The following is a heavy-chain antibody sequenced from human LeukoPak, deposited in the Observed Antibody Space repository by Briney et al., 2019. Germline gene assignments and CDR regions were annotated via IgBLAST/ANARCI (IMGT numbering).Heavy chain of an antibody. CDR2: IYSGGST. Sequence: GGALRLSCAASGFTVGSNTMSWVRQAPGKGLEWGSIIYSGGSTSYADSVKGRFTISRDNSKNTLYLQMNSLRTEDTAVYYCARGGSYFDISGYYFYWGQGTLVTVSS. V-gene: IGHV3-66*01. CDR1: GFTVGSNT. D-gene: IGHD3-22*01. J-gene: IGHJ4*02. CDR3: ARGGSYFDISGYYFY.